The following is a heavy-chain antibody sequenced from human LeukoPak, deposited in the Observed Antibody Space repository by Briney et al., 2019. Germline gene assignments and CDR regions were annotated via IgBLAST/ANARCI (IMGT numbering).Heavy chain of an antibody. Sequence: ASVKVSCKASGYTFTSYGISWVRQAPGQGLEWMGWISAYNGNTNYAQKLQGRVTMTTDTSTSTAYMELRSLRSDDTAVYYCARVGRGYYYDSSGPPSGAFDIWGQGTMVTVSS. J-gene: IGHJ3*02. CDR3: ARVGRGYYYDSSGPPSGAFDI. CDR2: ISAYNGNT. D-gene: IGHD3-22*01. CDR1: GYTFTSYG. V-gene: IGHV1-18*01.